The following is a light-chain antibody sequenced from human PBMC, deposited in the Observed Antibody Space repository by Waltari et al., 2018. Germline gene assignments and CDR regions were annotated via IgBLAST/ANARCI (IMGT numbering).Light chain of an antibody. J-gene: IGKJ2*03. CDR2: AAT. V-gene: IGKV1-17*01. CDR3: LQHHSYPYS. Sequence: DIQVTQSPSSLSASVGDTVTITCRASQGISSYLNWFQQKPGKAPKLLIYAATTLQSGVPSRFSGSGSGTEFTLTISSLQPEDFAAYYCLQHHSYPYSFGQGTKVEIK. CDR1: QGISSY.